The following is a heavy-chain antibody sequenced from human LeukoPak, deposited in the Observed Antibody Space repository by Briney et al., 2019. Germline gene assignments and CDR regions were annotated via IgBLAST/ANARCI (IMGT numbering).Heavy chain of an antibody. CDR3: AILPVVGVHRAFDI. Sequence: PSETLSLTCTVSGASVISGSYYWSCIRQPPGKGLEWISYIYYTGSAKYSPFLKSRVTTSVDTSKNQISLNLSSVTAADTAVYFCAILPVVGVHRAFDIWGQGTRVTVSS. V-gene: IGHV4-61*01. CDR2: IYYTGSA. D-gene: IGHD1-26*01. CDR1: GASVISGSYY. J-gene: IGHJ3*02.